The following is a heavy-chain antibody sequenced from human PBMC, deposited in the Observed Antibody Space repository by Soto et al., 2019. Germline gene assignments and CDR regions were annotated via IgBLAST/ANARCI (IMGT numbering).Heavy chain of an antibody. J-gene: IGHJ4*02. CDR2: IVVGSGKP. Sequence: ASVKVSCKASRFTFSSSAVQWVRQARGQRLEWIGWIVVGSGKPNYAQKFQARVTITRDMSTSTAYMELSSLRSEDKAVYYWEAKDVTGPAFDYGGQGTLVTVSS. V-gene: IGHV1-58*01. D-gene: IGHD4-4*01. CDR1: RFTFSSSA. CDR3: EAKDVTGPAFDY.